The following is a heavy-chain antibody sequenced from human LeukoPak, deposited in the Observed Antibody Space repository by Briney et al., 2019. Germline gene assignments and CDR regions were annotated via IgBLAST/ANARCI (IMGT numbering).Heavy chain of an antibody. J-gene: IGHJ4*02. CDR1: GFTFSSYG. CDR2: IRYDGSNK. D-gene: IGHD1-26*01. CDR3: ARDVGAVGDY. V-gene: IGHV3-30*02. Sequence: GGSLRLSCAASGFTFSSYGMHWVRQAPGKGLEWVAFIRYDGSNKYYADSVEGRFTISRDNSKNTLYLQMNSLRAEDTAVYYCARDVGAVGDYWGQGTLVTVSS.